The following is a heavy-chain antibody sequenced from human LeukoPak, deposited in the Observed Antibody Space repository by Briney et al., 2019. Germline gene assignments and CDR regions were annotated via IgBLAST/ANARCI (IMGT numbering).Heavy chain of an antibody. CDR2: INWNGGST. Sequence: AGGSLRLSCAASGFTFDDYGMSWVRQALGKGLEWVSGINWNGGSTGYADSVKGRFTISRDNAKNSLYLQMNSLRAEDTALYYCARVISWELLWVDSPYYYMDVWGKGTTVTVSS. J-gene: IGHJ6*03. V-gene: IGHV3-20*04. CDR1: GFTFDDYG. D-gene: IGHD1-26*01. CDR3: ARVISWELLWVDSPYYYMDV.